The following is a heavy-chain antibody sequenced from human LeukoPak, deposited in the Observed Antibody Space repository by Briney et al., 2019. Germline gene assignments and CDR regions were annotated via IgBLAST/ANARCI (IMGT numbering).Heavy chain of an antibody. CDR2: IRSKANSYAT. CDR1: GFTFSGSA. CDR3: TSSSLAVSAGGVGDY. V-gene: IGHV3-73*01. Sequence: PGGSLKLSCAASGFTFSGSAMHWVRQASGKGLEWVGRIRSKANSYATAYAASVKGRFTISRDDSKNTAYLQMNSLKTEDTAVYYCTSSSLAVSAGGVGDYWGQGTLATVSS. J-gene: IGHJ4*02. D-gene: IGHD6-6*01.